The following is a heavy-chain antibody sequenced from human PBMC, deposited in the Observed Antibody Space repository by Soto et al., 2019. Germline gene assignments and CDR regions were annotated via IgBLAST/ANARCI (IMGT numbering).Heavy chain of an antibody. CDR2: VNPNNGNT. Sequence: ASVKVSCKASGYTFTSFDINWVRQATGQGLEWMGWVNPNNGNTDYAQKFQGRVTMTRNTSISTAYMELSSLRSEDTAVYYCARRGTTVLSYYFYHYMDVWGQGTTVTVSS. J-gene: IGHJ6*03. D-gene: IGHD4-17*01. V-gene: IGHV1-8*01. CDR1: GYTFTSFD. CDR3: ARRGTTVLSYYFYHYMDV.